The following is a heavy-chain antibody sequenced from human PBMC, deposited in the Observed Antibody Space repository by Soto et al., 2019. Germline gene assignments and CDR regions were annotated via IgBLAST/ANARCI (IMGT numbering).Heavy chain of an antibody. D-gene: IGHD6-19*01. CDR1: GYTFTSYD. V-gene: IGHV1-8*01. Sequence: ASVKVSCKASGYTFTSYDINWGRQATGQGLEWMGWMNPNSGNTGYAQKFQGRVTMTRNTSISTAYMELSSLRSEDTAVYYCARGRPSSGCYRLVSYYHAMDIWS. CDR2: MNPNSGNT. J-gene: IGHJ6*02. CDR3: ARGRPSSGCYRLVSYYHAMDI.